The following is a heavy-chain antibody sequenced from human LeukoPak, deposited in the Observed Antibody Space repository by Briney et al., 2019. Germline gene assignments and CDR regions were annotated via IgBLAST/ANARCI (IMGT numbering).Heavy chain of an antibody. CDR1: GYIFSKYD. D-gene: IGHD3-3*01. Sequence: ASVKVSCKASGYIFSKYDIHWIQQAPGKGLEWVGPVDPEDGGAIYGQKFRGRVTITADTSTDTAYMELTSLKSDDTAMYYCLTGFLPDIDDHGGQGPGVTVPS. CDR2: VDPEDGGA. CDR3: LTGFLPDIDDH. V-gene: IGHV1-69-2*01. J-gene: IGHJ5*02.